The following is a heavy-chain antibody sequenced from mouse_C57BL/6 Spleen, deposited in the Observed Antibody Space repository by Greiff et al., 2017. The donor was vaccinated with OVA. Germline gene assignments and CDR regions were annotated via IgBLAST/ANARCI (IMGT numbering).Heavy chain of an antibody. D-gene: IGHD1-3*01. V-gene: IGHV2-9-1*01. CDR3: ARSLTYSGNYWYFDV. CDR2: IWTGGGT. CDR1: GFSLTSYA. Sequence: VQLKESGPGLVAPSQSLSLTCTVSGFSLTSYAISWVRQPPGKGLEWLGVIWTGGGTNYNSALKSRLSISKDNSKSQVFLKMNSLQTDDTARYYCARSLTYSGNYWYFDVWGKGTTVTVSS. J-gene: IGHJ1*03.